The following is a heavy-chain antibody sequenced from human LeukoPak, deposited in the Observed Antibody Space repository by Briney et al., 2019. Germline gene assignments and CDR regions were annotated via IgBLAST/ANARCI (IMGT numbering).Heavy chain of an antibody. CDR2: IYSGGTT. D-gene: IGHD2-2*01. Sequence: GGSLRLSCAASGFTVSSNYMNWVRQAPGKGLQWVSVIYSGGTTYYADSVRGRFTISRDNSKNTLYLQMNSLRAEDTAVYYCARAGGSIKPFDYWGQGTLVTVSS. J-gene: IGHJ4*02. CDR1: GFTVSSNY. V-gene: IGHV3-53*01. CDR3: ARAGGSIKPFDY.